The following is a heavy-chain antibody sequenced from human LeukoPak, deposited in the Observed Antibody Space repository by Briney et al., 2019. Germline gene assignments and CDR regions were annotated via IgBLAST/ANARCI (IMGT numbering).Heavy chain of an antibody. CDR1: GFTFSAYE. Sequence: PGGSLRLSCAASGFTFSAYEMNWVRQAPGKGLEWISYITSSGSTIYYADSVKGRFTISRDNAKNSLYLQMNSLRAEDTAVYYCARSAGEIYYYYGMDVWGQGTTVTVSS. V-gene: IGHV3-48*03. CDR2: ITSSGSTI. D-gene: IGHD3-16*01. J-gene: IGHJ6*02. CDR3: ARSAGEIYYYYGMDV.